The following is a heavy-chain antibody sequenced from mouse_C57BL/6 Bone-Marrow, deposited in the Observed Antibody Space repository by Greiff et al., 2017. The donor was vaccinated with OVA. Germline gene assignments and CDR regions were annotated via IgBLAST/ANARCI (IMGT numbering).Heavy chain of an antibody. J-gene: IGHJ2*01. Sequence: VQLQQSGAELVKPGASVKLSCKASGYTFTSYWMQWVKQRPGQGLEWIGEIDPSDSYTNYNQKFTGKATLTVDTSSSTAYMQLSSLTSEDSAVYYCARGYYCGSSLDYWGQGTTLTVSS. CDR1: GYTFTSYW. CDR2: IDPSDSYT. CDR3: ARGYYCGSSLDY. D-gene: IGHD1-1*01. V-gene: IGHV1-50*01.